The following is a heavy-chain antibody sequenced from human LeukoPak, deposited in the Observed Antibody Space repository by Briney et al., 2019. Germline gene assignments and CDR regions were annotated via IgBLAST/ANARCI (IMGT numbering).Heavy chain of an antibody. Sequence: SETLSLTCTVSGASISSGSYYWGWIRQPAGKGLEWIGRIYTGGSNNYSPYLKTRVTISVDRSQTQFSLKLSSVTAADTAVYYCARAKFGYYYDSGSYYYHYMDVWGKGTTVTISS. CDR2: IYTGGSN. CDR3: ARAKFGYYYDSGSYYYHYMDV. D-gene: IGHD3-10*01. J-gene: IGHJ6*03. V-gene: IGHV4-61*02. CDR1: GASISSGSYY.